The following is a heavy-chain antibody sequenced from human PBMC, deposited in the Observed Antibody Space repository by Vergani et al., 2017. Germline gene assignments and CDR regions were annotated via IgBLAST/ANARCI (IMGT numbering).Heavy chain of an antibody. CDR2: ISSSSSHI. J-gene: IGHJ4*02. D-gene: IGHD6-19*01. CDR1: GFTFSSYS. CDR3: ARDSPTSIAVAGTFDY. Sequence: EVQLVESGGGLVKSGGSLRLSCAASGFTFSSYSMNWVRQAPGKGLEWVSSISSSSSHIYHADSVKGRFTISRDNAKNSLYLEMNSLRAEDTAVYFCARDSPTSIAVAGTFDYWGQGSLVTVSS. V-gene: IGHV3-21*01.